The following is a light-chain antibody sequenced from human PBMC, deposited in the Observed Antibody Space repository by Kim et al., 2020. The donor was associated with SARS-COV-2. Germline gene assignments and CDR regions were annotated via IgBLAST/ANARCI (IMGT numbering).Light chain of an antibody. CDR1: SSDVGGYNY. CDR3: SSYTSSSTLV. V-gene: IGLV2-14*03. Sequence: QSALTQSASVSGSPGQSITISCTGTSSDVGGYNYVSWHQQHPGKAPKLIIYDVSNRPSGVSNRFSGSKSGNTASLTISGLQAEDEADYCCSSYTSSSTLVFGGGTKVTVL. CDR2: DVS. J-gene: IGLJ3*02.